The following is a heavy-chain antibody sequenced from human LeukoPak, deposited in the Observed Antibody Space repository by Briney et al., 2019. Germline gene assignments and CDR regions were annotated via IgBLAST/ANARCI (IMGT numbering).Heavy chain of an antibody. CDR2: IKQDGSEK. J-gene: IGHJ4*02. Sequence: GSLRLSCAASGFTFSSYAMSWVRQAPGKGLEWVANIKQDGSEKYYVDSVKGRFTISRDNAKNSLYLQMNSLRAEDTAVYYCARVEKDDILTGYLDYWGQGTLVTVSS. D-gene: IGHD3-9*01. V-gene: IGHV3-7*03. CDR3: ARVEKDDILTGYLDY. CDR1: GFTFSSYA.